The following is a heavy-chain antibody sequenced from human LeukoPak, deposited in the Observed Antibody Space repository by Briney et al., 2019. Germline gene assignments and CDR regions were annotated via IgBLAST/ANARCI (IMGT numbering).Heavy chain of an antibody. Sequence: PGGSLRLSCAASGFTFTNHWMTWVRQAPGKGLEWVANIKEDGSEKYQADSVKGRFTISRDNAKNSLYLQMNSLTAEDTAVYYCARGGIYPYYWGQGTLVTVSS. CDR1: GFTFTNHW. CDR3: ARGGIYPYY. CDR2: IKEDGSEK. D-gene: IGHD1-26*01. V-gene: IGHV3-7*05. J-gene: IGHJ4*02.